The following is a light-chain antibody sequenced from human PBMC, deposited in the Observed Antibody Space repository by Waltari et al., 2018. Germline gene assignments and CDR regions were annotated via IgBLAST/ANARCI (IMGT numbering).Light chain of an antibody. CDR1: QSIRGN. Sequence: EIVMTQSPATLSVSPGEGATLSCRASQSIRGNLAWYQHKPGQAPRLLIYGASTRATGIPARFSGSGSGTEFTLTISSLQSEDSAIYYCQQYNNWPPLTFGGGTKVEIK. CDR2: GAS. V-gene: IGKV3-15*01. CDR3: QQYNNWPPLT. J-gene: IGKJ4*01.